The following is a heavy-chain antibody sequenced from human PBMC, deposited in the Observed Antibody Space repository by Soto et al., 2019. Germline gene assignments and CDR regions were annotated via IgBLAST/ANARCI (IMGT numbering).Heavy chain of an antibody. Sequence: SETLSLTCTVSGGSISSSSYYWGWIHQPPGKGLEWIGSIYYSGSTYYNPSLKSRVTISVDTSKNQFSLKLTSVTAADTAVYYCASPGRDCSGGSCYPPPDYGDPPDESYFDYWGQGTLVTVSS. CDR2: IYYSGST. D-gene: IGHD2-15*01. V-gene: IGHV4-39*01. CDR3: ASPGRDCSGGSCYPPPDYGDPPDESYFDY. CDR1: GGSISSSSYY. J-gene: IGHJ4*02.